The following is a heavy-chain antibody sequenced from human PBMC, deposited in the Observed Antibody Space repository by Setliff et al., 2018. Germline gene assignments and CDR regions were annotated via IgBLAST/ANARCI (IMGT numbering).Heavy chain of an antibody. CDR3: AKQRTITFSNDALDV. Sequence: GGSLRLSCAVSGFIFSPYTTTWVRQAPGKGLEWVAAISIHEDKTYYADSVKGRFTISRDISKNTLSLQLNSLRAEDTAVYYCAKQRTITFSNDALDVWGQGTMVTVSS. J-gene: IGHJ3*01. CDR1: GFIFSPYT. V-gene: IGHV3-23*01. CDR2: ISIHEDKT. D-gene: IGHD4-4*01.